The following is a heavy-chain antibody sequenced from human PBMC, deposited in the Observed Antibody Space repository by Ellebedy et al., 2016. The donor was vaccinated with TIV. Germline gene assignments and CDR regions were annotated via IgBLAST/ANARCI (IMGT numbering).Heavy chain of an antibody. J-gene: IGHJ5*02. D-gene: IGHD3-16*01. CDR1: GGSISSSSYY. CDR3: AGGDISTTPAGERNWFDP. V-gene: IGHV4-39*07. Sequence: SETLSLTCSVSGGSISSSSYYWAWIRQPPGKGLEWIGSVYYSGLTYYNPSLEGRVTISVDRAKSQFSLRLTSVTAADTAVYYCAGGDISTTPAGERNWFDPWGQGILVTVSS. CDR2: VYYSGLT.